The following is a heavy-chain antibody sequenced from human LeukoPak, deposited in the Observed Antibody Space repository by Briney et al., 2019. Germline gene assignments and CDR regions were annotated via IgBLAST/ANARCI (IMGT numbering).Heavy chain of an antibody. D-gene: IGHD3-3*01. CDR2: VSSSSSVI. V-gene: IGHV3-48*01. CDR3: AKDTYYDFLSGYYNPGAFDI. J-gene: IGHJ3*02. Sequence: GGSLRLSCAASGVTFSSYNMNWVSQAPRKGVEWVSYVSSSSSVIYYEDSVKGRFTISRDNAKNSLSLQMNSLRAEDTAVYYCAKDTYYDFLSGYYNPGAFDIWGQGTMVTVSS. CDR1: GVTFSSYN.